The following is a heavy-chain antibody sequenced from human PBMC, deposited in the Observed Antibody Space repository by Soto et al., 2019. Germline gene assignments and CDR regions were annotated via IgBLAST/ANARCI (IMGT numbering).Heavy chain of an antibody. CDR3: ATPGGGGGY. Sequence: EVQLVESGGGLIQPGGSLRLSCAVSGFTVSNNYMSWVRQAPGKGLEGVSVIYSGGYTAYGDSVKGRFTISRDNSKNTIYLKMKRRGPHAGGVYYCATPGGGGGYWGQGTLVTVSS. D-gene: IGHD3-10*01. CDR2: IYSGGYT. V-gene: IGHV3-53*01. CDR1: GFTVSNNY. J-gene: IGHJ4*02.